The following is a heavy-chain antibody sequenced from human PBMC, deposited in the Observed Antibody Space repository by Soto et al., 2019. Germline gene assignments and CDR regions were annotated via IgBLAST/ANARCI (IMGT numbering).Heavy chain of an antibody. Sequence: EVQLVESGGGLVQPGGSLRLSCAASGFTFSDHYMDWVRQAPGKGLEWVGRIKNKANSYTTEYAASVQGRFTISRDHSXXXXXXXXXXXXXXXTXVYYLARVRLTAPTRLFDIWGQGTMVTVS. CDR1: GFTFSDHY. V-gene: IGHV3-72*01. D-gene: IGHD3-10*01. J-gene: IGHJ4*02. CDR3: ARVRLTAPTRLFDI. CDR2: IKNKANSYTT.